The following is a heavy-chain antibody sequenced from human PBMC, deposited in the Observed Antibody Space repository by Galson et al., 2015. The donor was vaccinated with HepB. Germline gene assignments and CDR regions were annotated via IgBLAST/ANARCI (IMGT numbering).Heavy chain of an antibody. V-gene: IGHV1-69*13. CDR3: AGARYCSSTSCTYYFDY. D-gene: IGHD2-2*01. CDR1: GGTFSSYA. J-gene: IGHJ4*02. Sequence: SVKVSCKASGGTFSSYAISWVRQAPGQGLEWMGGIIPIFGTANYAQKFQGRVTITADESTSTAYMELSSLRSEDTAVYYCAGARYCSSTSCTYYFDYWGQGTLVTVSS. CDR2: IIPIFGTA.